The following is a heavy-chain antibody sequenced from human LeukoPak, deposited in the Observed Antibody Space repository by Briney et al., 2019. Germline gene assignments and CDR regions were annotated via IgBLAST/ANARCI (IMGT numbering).Heavy chain of an antibody. Sequence: SVKVSCKASGGTFSSYTISWVRQAPGQGLEWMGRIIPILGIANYAQKFQGRVTITADKSTSTAYMELSSLRSEDTAVYYCARDSSGYYYPSDYWGQGTLVTVS. CDR2: IIPILGIA. CDR3: ARDSSGYYYPSDY. J-gene: IGHJ4*02. CDR1: GGTFSSYT. D-gene: IGHD3-22*01. V-gene: IGHV1-69*04.